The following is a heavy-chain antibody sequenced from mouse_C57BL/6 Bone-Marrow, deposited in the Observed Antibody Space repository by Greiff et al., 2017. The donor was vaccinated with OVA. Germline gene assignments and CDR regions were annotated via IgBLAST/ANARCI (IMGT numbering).Heavy chain of an antibody. Sequence: EVQLQQSGAELVRPGASVKLSCTASGFNIKDDYMHWVKQRPEQGLEWIGWIDPENGATEYASKFQGKATITADTSSNTAYLQLSRLTSEDTAVYYGTPFFDGSAAGFAYWGQGTLVTVSA. D-gene: IGHD1-1*01. CDR1: GFNIKDDY. V-gene: IGHV14-4*01. CDR3: TPFFDGSAAGFAY. CDR2: IDPENGAT. J-gene: IGHJ3*01.